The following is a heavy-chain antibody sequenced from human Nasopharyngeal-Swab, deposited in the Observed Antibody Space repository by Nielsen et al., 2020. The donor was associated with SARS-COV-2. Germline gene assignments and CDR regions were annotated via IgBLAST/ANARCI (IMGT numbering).Heavy chain of an antibody. V-gene: IGHV3-30*18. D-gene: IGHD3-22*01. Sequence: GESLKISCAASGFTFSSYGMHWVRQAPGKGPEWVAVISYDGSNKYYADSVKGRFTISRDNSKNTLYLQMNSLRAEDTAVYYCAKELSARVVTPTYYFDYWGQGTLVTVSS. CDR3: AKELSARVVTPTYYFDY. CDR2: ISYDGSNK. CDR1: GFTFSSYG. J-gene: IGHJ4*02.